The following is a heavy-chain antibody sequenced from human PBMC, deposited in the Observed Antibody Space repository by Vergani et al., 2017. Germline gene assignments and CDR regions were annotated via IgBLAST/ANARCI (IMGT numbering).Heavy chain of an antibody. V-gene: IGHV3-53*04. CDR3: ARVDFWSGYYVVDY. CDR2: IYSGGST. Sequence: EVQLVESGGGLVQPGGSLRLSCAASGFTVSSNYMSWVRPAPGKGLEWVSVIYSGGSTYYADSVKGRFTISRHNSKNTLYLQMNSLRAEDTAVYYCARVDFWSGYYVVDYWGQGTLVTVSS. CDR1: GFTVSSNY. J-gene: IGHJ4*02. D-gene: IGHD3-3*01.